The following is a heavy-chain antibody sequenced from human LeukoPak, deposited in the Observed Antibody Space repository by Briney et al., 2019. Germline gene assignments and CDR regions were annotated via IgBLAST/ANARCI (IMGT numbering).Heavy chain of an antibody. CDR1: GFTFSAYA. V-gene: IGHV3-23*01. Sequence: AGGSLRLSCAASGFTFSAYAMSWVRQAPEKGLEWVSAISGSGGGTYYPDSLKGRFTISRDNPKNTLYMQMNSLRVEDTAIYYCAKGSNGNYDYWGRGTLVTVSS. CDR2: ISGSGGGT. CDR3: AKGSNGNYDY. J-gene: IGHJ4*02. D-gene: IGHD1-7*01.